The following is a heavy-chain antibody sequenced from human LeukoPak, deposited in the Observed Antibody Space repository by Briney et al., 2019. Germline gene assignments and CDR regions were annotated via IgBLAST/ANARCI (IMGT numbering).Heavy chain of an antibody. CDR2: ISGSGGST. CDR1: GFTFSSYG. CDR3: AERDYGDHFDY. V-gene: IGHV3-23*01. Sequence: GGSLRLSCAASGFTFSSYGMSWVRQAPGKGLEWVSAISGSGGSTYYADSVKGRFTISRDNSKNTLYLQMNSLRAEDTAVYYCAERDYGDHFDYWGQGTLVTVSS. J-gene: IGHJ4*02. D-gene: IGHD4-17*01.